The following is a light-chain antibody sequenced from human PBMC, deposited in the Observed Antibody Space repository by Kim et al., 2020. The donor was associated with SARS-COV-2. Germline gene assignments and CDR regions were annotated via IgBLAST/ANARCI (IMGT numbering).Light chain of an antibody. J-gene: IGLJ3*02. CDR2: KDS. CDR1: ALPKQY. V-gene: IGLV3-25*03. CDR3: QSADSSGTYGV. Sequence: SPEQTARITCSGDALPKQYAYWYQQRPGQAPVLVIYKDSERPSGIPERFSGSSSGTTVTLTISGVQAEDEADYYCQSADSSGTYGVFGGGTQLTVL.